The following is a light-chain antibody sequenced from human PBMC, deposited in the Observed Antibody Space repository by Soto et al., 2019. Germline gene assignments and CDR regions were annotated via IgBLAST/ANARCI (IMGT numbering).Light chain of an antibody. CDR2: DVS. CDR3: SSYTSSSTVV. V-gene: IGLV2-14*03. Sequence: QSALTQPASVSGSPGQSITISCTGTSSDVGAYNYVSWYQQHPDKAPKLMIYDVSNRPSGVSNRFSGSKSVNTASLTISGLQAEDEADYYCSSYTSSSTVVFGGGTKVTVL. J-gene: IGLJ2*01. CDR1: SSDVGAYNY.